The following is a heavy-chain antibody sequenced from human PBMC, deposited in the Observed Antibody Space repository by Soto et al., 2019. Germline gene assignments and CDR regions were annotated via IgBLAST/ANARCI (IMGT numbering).Heavy chain of an antibody. CDR1: GYTFTSYD. CDR2: MNPNSGNT. D-gene: IGHD4-4*01. J-gene: IGHJ4*02. CDR3: XXXXTVAGNDY. Sequence: QVQLVQSGAEVKKPGASVKVSCKASGYTFTSYDINWVRQATGQGLEWMGWMNPNSGNTGYAQKFQGRVTMTRNTSISTAYMELSSLXSEDTAVXXXXXXXTVAGNDYWGQGTLVTVSS. V-gene: IGHV1-8*01.